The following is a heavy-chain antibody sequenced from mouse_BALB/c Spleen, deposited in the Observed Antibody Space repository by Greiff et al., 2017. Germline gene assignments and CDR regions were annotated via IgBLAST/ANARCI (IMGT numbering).Heavy chain of an antibody. CDR1: GFNIKDYY. CDR3: NANYPFAY. D-gene: IGHD1-1*02. Sequence: VHVKQSGAELVRSGASVKLSCTASGFNIKDYYMHWVKQRPEQGLEWIGWIDPENGDTEYAPKFQGKATMTADTSSNTAYLQLSSLTSEDTAVYYCNANYPFAYWGQGTLVTVSA. J-gene: IGHJ3*01. V-gene: IGHV14-4*02. CDR2: IDPENGDT.